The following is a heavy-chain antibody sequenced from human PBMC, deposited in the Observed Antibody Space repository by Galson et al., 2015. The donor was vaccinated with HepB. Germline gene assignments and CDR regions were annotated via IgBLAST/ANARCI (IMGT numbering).Heavy chain of an antibody. D-gene: IGHD5-24*01. CDR3: ARDLAMALTRSFDY. J-gene: IGHJ4*02. V-gene: IGHV1-3*01. CDR2: INAGNGNT. CDR1: GYTFTSYA. Sequence: SVKVSCKASGYTFTSYAMHWVRQAPGQRLEWMGWINAGNGNTKYSQEFQGRVTITRDTSASTAYMELSSLRSEDTAVYYCARDLAMALTRSFDYWGQGTLVTVSS.